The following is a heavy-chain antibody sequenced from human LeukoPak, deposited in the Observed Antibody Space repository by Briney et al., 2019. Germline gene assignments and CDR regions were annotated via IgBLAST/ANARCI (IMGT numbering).Heavy chain of an antibody. J-gene: IGHJ6*02. CDR1: GFTVSSNY. Sequence: GGSLRLSCAASGFTVSSNYMSWVRQAPGKGLEWVSVIYSGGSTYYADSVKGRFTISRDNSKNTLYLQMNSLRAEDTAVYCCARDLAPYSSGWYGGPYGMDVWGQGTTVTVSS. CDR2: IYSGGST. CDR3: ARDLAPYSSGWYGGPYGMDV. D-gene: IGHD6-19*01. V-gene: IGHV3-66*01.